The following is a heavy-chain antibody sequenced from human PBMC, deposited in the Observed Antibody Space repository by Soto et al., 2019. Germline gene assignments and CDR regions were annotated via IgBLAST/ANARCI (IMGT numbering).Heavy chain of an antibody. CDR2: IWYDGSNK. CDR3: ARVHYGSGSYYPYMDV. D-gene: IGHD3-10*01. CDR1: GFTFSSYG. V-gene: IGHV3-33*01. Sequence: GGSLRLSCAASGFTFSSYGMHWVRQAPGKGLEWVAVIWYDGSNKYYADSVKGRFTISRDNSKNTLYLQMNSLRAEDTAVYYCARVHYGSGSYYPYMDVWGKGTTVTVSS. J-gene: IGHJ6*03.